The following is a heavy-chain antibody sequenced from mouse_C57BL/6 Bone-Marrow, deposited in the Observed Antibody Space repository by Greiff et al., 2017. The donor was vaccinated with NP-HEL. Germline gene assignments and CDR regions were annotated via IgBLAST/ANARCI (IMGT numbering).Heavy chain of an antibody. J-gene: IGHJ3*01. Sequence: VQRVESGPELVKPGASVKISCKASGYTFTDYYINWVKQRPGQGLEWIGWIFPGSGSTYYNEKFKGKATLTVDKSSSTAYMLLSSLTSEDSAVYFCARSGYYVRFAYWGQGTLVTVSA. CDR2: IFPGSGST. V-gene: IGHV1-75*01. D-gene: IGHD1-1*01. CDR3: ARSGYYVRFAY. CDR1: GYTFTDYY.